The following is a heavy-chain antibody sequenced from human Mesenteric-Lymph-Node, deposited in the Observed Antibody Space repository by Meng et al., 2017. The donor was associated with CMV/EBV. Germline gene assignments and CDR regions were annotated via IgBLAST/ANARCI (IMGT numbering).Heavy chain of an antibody. Sequence: SETLSLTCTVSGGSISSSSYYWGWIRQPPGKGLEWIGSIYYSGSTYYNPSPKSRVTISVDTSKNQFSLKLSSVTAADTAVYYCARDCGPPHIAVAGTCFDYWGQGTLVTVSS. CDR2: IYYSGST. CDR3: ARDCGPPHIAVAGTCFDY. V-gene: IGHV4-39*07. CDR1: GGSISSSSYY. D-gene: IGHD6-19*01. J-gene: IGHJ4*02.